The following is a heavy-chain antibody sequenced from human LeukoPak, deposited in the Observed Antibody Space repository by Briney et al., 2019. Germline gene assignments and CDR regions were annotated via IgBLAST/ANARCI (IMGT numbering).Heavy chain of an antibody. CDR3: ARAVYGDYPPYYGMDV. V-gene: IGHV4-61*01. CDR1: GGSISSGRYY. CDR2: IYYSGST. Sequence: SETLSLTCTVSGGSISSGRYYWSWIRQPPGKGLEWIGYIYYSGSTNYNPSLKSRVTISVDTSKNQFSLKLSSVTAADTAVYYCARAVYGDYPPYYGMDVWGQGTTVTVSS. D-gene: IGHD4-17*01. J-gene: IGHJ6*02.